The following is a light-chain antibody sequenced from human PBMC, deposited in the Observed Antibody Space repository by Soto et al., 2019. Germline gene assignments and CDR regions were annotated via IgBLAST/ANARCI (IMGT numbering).Light chain of an antibody. J-gene: IGLJ1*01. CDR3: GSYADNYSYV. CDR1: TSDVGAYNY. V-gene: IGLV2-11*01. CDR2: DVS. Sequence: QSVVTQARSASGPPGQSVTISCTGTTSDVGAYNYVSWYQQHPGKAPKLMTYDVSKRPSGVPDRFSGSKSGNTASLTISGLQAEDEADYYCGSYADNYSYVFGTGTKVTVL.